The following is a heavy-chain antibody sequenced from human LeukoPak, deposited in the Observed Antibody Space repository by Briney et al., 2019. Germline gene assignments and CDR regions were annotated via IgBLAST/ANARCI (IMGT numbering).Heavy chain of an antibody. CDR1: GFTFSSYG. J-gene: IGHJ6*03. D-gene: IGHD3-10*01. CDR2: ISYDGSNK. Sequence: GGSLRLSCAASGFTFSSYGMHWVRQAPGKGLEWVAVISYDGSNKYYADSVKGRFTISRDNSKNTLYLQMNSLRAEDTAVYYCAREGLYGSGSYYKNYYYYMDVWGKGTTVTISS. CDR3: AREGLYGSGSYYKNYYYYMDV. V-gene: IGHV3-30*03.